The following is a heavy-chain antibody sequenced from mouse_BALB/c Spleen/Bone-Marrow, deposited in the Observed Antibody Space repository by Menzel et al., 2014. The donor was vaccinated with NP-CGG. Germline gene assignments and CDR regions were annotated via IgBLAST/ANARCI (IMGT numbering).Heavy chain of an antibody. V-gene: IGHV3S1*01. J-gene: IGHJ2*01. CDR1: GFSITSDY. D-gene: IGHD1-1*02. CDR3: ANYYGYYFDD. Sequence: EVKLMESGASFVKPSQTLSLTCSVTGFSITSDYLTWIRKSPGNKLEYMGYISYSGSTYYSPSLKSRISITRDTSKKQYCLQLNSVTSEDTGAYYCANYYGYYFDDWGQGTTLTVSS. CDR2: ISYSGST.